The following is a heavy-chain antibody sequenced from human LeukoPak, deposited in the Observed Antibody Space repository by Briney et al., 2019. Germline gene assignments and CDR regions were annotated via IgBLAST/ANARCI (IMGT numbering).Heavy chain of an antibody. V-gene: IGHV4-61*02. D-gene: IGHD3-22*01. CDR2: IYTSGST. CDR3: ARVLGFYDSSGYYPYYFDY. J-gene: IGHJ4*02. CDR1: GGSIGSGSYY. Sequence: SQTLSLTCTVSGGSIGSGSYYWSWIRQPAGKGLEWIGRIYTSGSTNYNPSLKIRVTISVDTSKNKFSLKLSSVTAADTAVYYCARVLGFYDSSGYYPYYFDYWGQGTLVTVSS.